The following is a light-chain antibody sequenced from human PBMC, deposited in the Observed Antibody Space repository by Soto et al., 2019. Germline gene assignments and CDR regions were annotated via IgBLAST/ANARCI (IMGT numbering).Light chain of an antibody. CDR1: SSNIGARYD. CDR3: QSYDSSLSARV. J-gene: IGLJ2*01. V-gene: IGLV1-40*01. CDR2: GNS. Sequence: QPVLTQPTSVSGAPGQRVTISCTGSSSNIGARYDVHWYQQLPGTAPKLLIYGNSNRPSGVPDRFSGSKSGTSASLAITGLQAEDEADYYCQSYDSSLSARVFGGGTKVTVL.